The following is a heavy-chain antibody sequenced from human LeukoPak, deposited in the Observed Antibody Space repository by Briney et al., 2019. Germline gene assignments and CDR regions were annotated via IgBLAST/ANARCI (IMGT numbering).Heavy chain of an antibody. V-gene: IGHV3-7*01. CDR3: ALRGRLDAFDI. J-gene: IGHJ3*02. CDR2: IKQDGSEK. Sequence: GGSLRLSCAASGFTFSTYYMSWVRQAPGTGLEWVANIKQDGSEKYYVDSVKGRFTISRDNAKNSLYLQMNSLRAEDTAVYYCALRGRLDAFDIWGQGTMVTVSS. D-gene: IGHD1-26*01. CDR1: GFTFSTYY.